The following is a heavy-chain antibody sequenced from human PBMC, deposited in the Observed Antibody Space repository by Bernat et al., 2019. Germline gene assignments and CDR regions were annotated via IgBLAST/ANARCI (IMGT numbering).Heavy chain of an antibody. CDR3: AASGSGRNWFDP. D-gene: IGHD3-3*01. J-gene: IGHJ5*02. CDR2: IIPILGIA. CDR1: GGTFSSYA. Sequence: QVQLVQSGAEVKKPGSSVKVSCKASGGTFSSYAISWVRQAPGQGLEWMGRIIPILGIANYAQKFQGRGAISAEKSTSTAYMELSSLRSEDTAVYYCAASGSGRNWFDPWGQGTLVTVSS. V-gene: IGHV1-69*04.